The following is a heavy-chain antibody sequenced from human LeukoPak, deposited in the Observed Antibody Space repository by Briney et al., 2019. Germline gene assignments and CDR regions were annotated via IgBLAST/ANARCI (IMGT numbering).Heavy chain of an antibody. D-gene: IGHD2-2*01. CDR2: ISGSGGTT. CDR3: AKAVGGGCSTSSCYRNPPFDY. V-gene: IGHV3-23*01. CDR1: GFSFSSYA. Sequence: GGSLRLSCAASGFSFSSYAMSWVRQAPGKGPEWISGISGSGGTTYYADSVKGRVALSRDNSKNTLSLQMNSLRAEDTAIYYCAKAVGGGCSTSSCYRNPPFDYWGQGTLVTVSS. J-gene: IGHJ4*02.